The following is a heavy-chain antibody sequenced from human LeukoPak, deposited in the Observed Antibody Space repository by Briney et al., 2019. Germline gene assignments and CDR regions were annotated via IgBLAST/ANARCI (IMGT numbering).Heavy chain of an antibody. CDR3: ARTNAFDI. V-gene: IGHV4-59*01. CDR2: IYYSGST. Sequence: PSETLSLTCTVSGGSISPYHWSWIRQPPGKGLEWIGYIYYSGSTNYNPSLKGRVTISVDTSKNQFSLRLSSVTAADTAVYYCARTNAFDIWGQGTMVTVSS. J-gene: IGHJ3*02. CDR1: GGSISPYH.